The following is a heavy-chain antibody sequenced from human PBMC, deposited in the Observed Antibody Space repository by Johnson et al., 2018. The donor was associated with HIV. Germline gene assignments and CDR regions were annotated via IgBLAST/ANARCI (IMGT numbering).Heavy chain of an antibody. CDR1: GFTSSSYA. Sequence: QVQLVESGGGLVQPGRSLRLSCAASGFTSSSYALHWVRQAPGKGLEWVAAISYDVSNKYYADTVRGRLPISRDNSKNTLYLQMNSLRAEDTVVYYCARDGHGIWENAAFDVWGQGTMVTVSS. CDR2: ISYDVSNK. J-gene: IGHJ3*01. D-gene: IGHD1-26*01. V-gene: IGHV3-30*04. CDR3: ARDGHGIWENAAFDV.